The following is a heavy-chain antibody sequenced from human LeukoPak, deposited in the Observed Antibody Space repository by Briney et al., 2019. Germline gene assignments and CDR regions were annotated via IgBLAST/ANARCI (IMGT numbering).Heavy chain of an antibody. CDR2: INTDYQNA. Sequence: ASVKVSCKASGYTFTSYAMNWVRQAPGQGLEWMVWINTDYQNAENAEQFQGRVTLTADTSTSTAYMELRSLTFDDTGVYYCARDNGGSRDYWGQGTLVTVSS. CDR3: ARDNGGSRDY. D-gene: IGHD1-26*01. J-gene: IGHJ4*02. CDR1: GYTFTSYA. V-gene: IGHV1-18*01.